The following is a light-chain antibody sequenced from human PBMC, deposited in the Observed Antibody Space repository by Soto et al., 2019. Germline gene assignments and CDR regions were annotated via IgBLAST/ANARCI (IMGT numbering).Light chain of an antibody. CDR1: QSINSW. Sequence: DIQMTQSPSTVSASVGDRVTITCRASQSINSWLAWYQQKPGEAPKLLIYKASRLEAGVPSRFSGSGSGTEFTLTISSLQPEEGATYHCQQYNNYPYTFGQGTKLDIK. CDR2: KAS. CDR3: QQYNNYPYT. J-gene: IGKJ2*01. V-gene: IGKV1-5*03.